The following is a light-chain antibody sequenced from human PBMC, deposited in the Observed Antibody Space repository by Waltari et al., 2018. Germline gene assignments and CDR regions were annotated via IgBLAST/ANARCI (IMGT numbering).Light chain of an antibody. Sequence: DIVMTQSPDSLAVSLGERATINCKSSQIVLYSSSNKNYLAWYQQKPGQPPKLLIYWASTRESGVPDRFSGSGSGTDFTLTISSLQAEDVAVYYCQQYYSTPKTFGGGTKVEIK. J-gene: IGKJ4*01. CDR3: QQYYSTPKT. CDR2: WAS. V-gene: IGKV4-1*01. CDR1: QIVLYSSSNKNY.